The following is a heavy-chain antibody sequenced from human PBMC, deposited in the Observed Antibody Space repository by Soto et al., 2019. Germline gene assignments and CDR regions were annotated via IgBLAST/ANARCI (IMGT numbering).Heavy chain of an antibody. Sequence: SETLSLTCTVSGGSISSSSYYWGWIRQPPGKGLEWIGSIYYSGSTYYNPSLKSRVTISVDTSKNQFSLKLSSVTAADTAVYYCASPKIAFYNWFDPWGQGTLATVSS. CDR1: GGSISSSSYY. J-gene: IGHJ5*02. CDR2: IYYSGST. V-gene: IGHV4-39*01. D-gene: IGHD3-3*02. CDR3: ASPKIAFYNWFDP.